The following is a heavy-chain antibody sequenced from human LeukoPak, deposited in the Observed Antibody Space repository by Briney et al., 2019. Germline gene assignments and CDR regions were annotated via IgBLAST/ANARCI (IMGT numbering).Heavy chain of an antibody. CDR2: INTNTGNP. CDR1: GYSFTSHY. D-gene: IGHD3-3*01. V-gene: IGHV7-4-1*02. J-gene: IGHJ4*02. CDR3: ARGFWDY. Sequence: ASVKVSCKASGYSFTSHYMHWVRQAPGQGLEWMGWINTNTGNPTYVQAFTRRFVFSVDTSVSTAYLQINGLKPDDTAVYFCARGFWDYWGQGTLVTVSS.